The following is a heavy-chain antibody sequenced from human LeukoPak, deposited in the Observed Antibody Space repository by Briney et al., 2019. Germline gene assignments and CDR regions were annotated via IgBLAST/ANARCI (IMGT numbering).Heavy chain of an antibody. V-gene: IGHV4-61*01. CDR2: IYYSGST. CDR1: GGSVSSGSYY. CDR3: ARTYDSSGYEFDY. Sequence: SETLSLTCTVSGGSVSSGSYYWSWIRQPPGKGLEWIGYIYYSGSTNYNPSLESRVTISVDTSKNQFSLKLSSVTAADTAVYYCARTYDSSGYEFDYWGQGTLVTVSS. D-gene: IGHD3-22*01. J-gene: IGHJ4*02.